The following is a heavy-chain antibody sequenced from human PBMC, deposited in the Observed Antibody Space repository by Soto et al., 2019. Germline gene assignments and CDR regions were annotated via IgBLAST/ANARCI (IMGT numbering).Heavy chain of an antibody. V-gene: IGHV3-30-3*01. D-gene: IGHD3-22*01. Sequence: QVQLVESGGGVVQPGRSLRLSCAASGFTFSSYVMHWVRQAPGKGLEWVALISHDGNNHYADYVKDRFTISRDDSRNNLNLEMNNLRANVRALDTGACEDESSDYGGTFQYWGQGTLVTVSP. J-gene: IGHJ4*02. CDR3: ACEDESSDYGGTFQY. CDR2: ISHDGNN. CDR1: GFTFSSYV.